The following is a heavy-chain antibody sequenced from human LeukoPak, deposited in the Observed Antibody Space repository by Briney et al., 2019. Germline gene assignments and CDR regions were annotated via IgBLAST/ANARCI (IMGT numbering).Heavy chain of an antibody. CDR2: ISSSSNTI. CDR3: AREGYYSGLDV. V-gene: IGHV3-48*01. CDR1: GFTFSSYS. Sequence: GGSLRLSCAASGFTFSSYSMNWVRQAPGKGLEWVSYISSSSNTIYYADSVKGRFAISRDNAKNSQYLQMNSLRAEDTAVYYCAREGYYSGLDVWGQGTTVTVSS. J-gene: IGHJ6*02.